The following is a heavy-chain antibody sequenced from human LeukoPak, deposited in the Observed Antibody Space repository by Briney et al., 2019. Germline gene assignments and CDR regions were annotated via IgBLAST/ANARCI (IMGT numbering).Heavy chain of an antibody. CDR1: GGSISSSSYY. J-gene: IGHJ6*03. D-gene: IGHD3-10*01. Sequence: SETLSLTCTVSGGSISSSSYYWGWIRQPPGKGLEWIGNIYYSGSTYYNPSLRSRVTISVDTSKNQFSLKLSSVTAADTAVYYCARARYYYGSGYRYYMDVWGKGTTVTVSS. V-gene: IGHV4-39*07. CDR2: IYYSGST. CDR3: ARARYYYGSGYRYYMDV.